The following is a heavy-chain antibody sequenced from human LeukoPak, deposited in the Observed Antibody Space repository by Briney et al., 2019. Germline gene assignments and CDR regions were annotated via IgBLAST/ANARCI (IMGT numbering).Heavy chain of an antibody. D-gene: IGHD3-10*01. CDR3: ATFVRDRGY. V-gene: IGHV3-48*03. CDR1: GFTFSGYE. J-gene: IGHJ4*02. CDR2: ISSSGYNK. Sequence: GGSLRLSCAASGFTFSGYEMNWARQAPGKGLEWVSSISSSGYNKYYADSVRGRFTISRDNAENSLYLQMNSLRAEDTAVYYCATFVRDRGYWGQGTLVTVSS.